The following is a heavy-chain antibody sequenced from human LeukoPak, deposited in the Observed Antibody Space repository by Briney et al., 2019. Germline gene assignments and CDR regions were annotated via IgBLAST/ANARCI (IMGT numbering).Heavy chain of an antibody. J-gene: IGHJ4*02. D-gene: IGHD6-19*01. V-gene: IGHV1-18*01. CDR1: GYTFTSYS. CDR2: ISVHNGNT. CDR3: ARDSRYSSGWYDY. Sequence: ASVKVSCKASGYTFTSYSISWVRQAPGQGLEWMGWISVHNGNTNSAQKLQDRVTMTTDTSTSTAYMELRSLRSDDTAVYYCARDSRYSSGWYDYWGQGTLVTVSS.